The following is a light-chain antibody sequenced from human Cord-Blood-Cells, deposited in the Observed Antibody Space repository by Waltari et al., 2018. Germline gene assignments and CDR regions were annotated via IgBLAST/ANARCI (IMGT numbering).Light chain of an antibody. CDR1: SSDVGGYNY. CDR2: DVS. Sequence: QSALTQPRSVSGSPGQSVTISCTGTSSDVGGYNYVSWYQQHPGKAPKLMIYDVSKRPSGVPDRFSGSKSCNTASLTISGLQAEDEADYYCCSYAGSYTYVFGTGTKFTVL. CDR3: CSYAGSYTYV. J-gene: IGLJ1*01. V-gene: IGLV2-11*01.